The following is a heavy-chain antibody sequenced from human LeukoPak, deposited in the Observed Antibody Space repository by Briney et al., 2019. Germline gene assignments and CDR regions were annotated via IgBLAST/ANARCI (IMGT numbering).Heavy chain of an antibody. Sequence: PGGSLRLSCAASGFTFSNYGMHWVRQAPGKGLEWVAFVRYYADSVKGRFTISRDNSKTTLYLQMNSLRAEDTAVYYCAKDVPVAYFDYWGQGTLVTVSS. V-gene: IGHV3-30*02. D-gene: IGHD2-2*01. CDR3: AKDVPVAYFDY. J-gene: IGHJ4*02. CDR1: GFTFSNYG. CDR2: VRY.